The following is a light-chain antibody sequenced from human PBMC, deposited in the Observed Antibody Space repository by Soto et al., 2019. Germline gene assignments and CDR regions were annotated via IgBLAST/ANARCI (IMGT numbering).Light chain of an antibody. CDR1: NRDVGSYNL. Sequence: QSALTQPASVPGSPGQSITIACTGTNRDVGSYNLVSWYQQRPGEAPKLIISEVRNRPSGISYRFTGSKSGNTASLTISGLQAEDEADYSCSSYTTTSTLVFGGGTKVTVL. CDR3: SSYTTTSTLV. V-gene: IGLV2-14*01. CDR2: EVR. J-gene: IGLJ3*02.